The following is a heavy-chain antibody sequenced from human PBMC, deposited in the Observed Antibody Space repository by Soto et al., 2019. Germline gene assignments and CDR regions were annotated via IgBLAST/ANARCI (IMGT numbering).Heavy chain of an antibody. V-gene: IGHV2-5*02. CDR3: THAYGGTSWPNVAFDV. D-gene: IGHD2-2*01. Sequence: QITLKESGPTLVKPTQTLTLTCTFSGFSLSADGVGVGWIRQPPGKALEWLALIYWDDDKRYRPSLKSRLTLTTATAKNRVVLTMTNMDPVDTAPYYCTHAYGGTSWPNVAFDVWGPGTVVTVSS. J-gene: IGHJ3*01. CDR1: GFSLSADGVG. CDR2: IYWDDDK.